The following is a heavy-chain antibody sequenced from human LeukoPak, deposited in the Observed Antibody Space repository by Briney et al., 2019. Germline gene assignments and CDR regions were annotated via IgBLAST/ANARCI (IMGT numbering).Heavy chain of an antibody. Sequence: PSQTLSLTCAISGDSVSSNSAAWNWIRQSPSRGLEWLGRTYYRSGWFHNYAVSMRGRITINPDTSRNQLSLQLNSVTPEDTALYYCARGRPIMGAPRNAFDIWGQGTMVTVSS. CDR1: GDSVSSNSAA. CDR2: TYYRSGWFH. J-gene: IGHJ3*02. V-gene: IGHV6-1*01. CDR3: ARGRPIMGAPRNAFDI. D-gene: IGHD1-26*01.